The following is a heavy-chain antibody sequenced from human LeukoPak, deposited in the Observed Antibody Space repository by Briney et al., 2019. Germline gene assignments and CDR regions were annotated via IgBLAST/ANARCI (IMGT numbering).Heavy chain of an antibody. J-gene: IGHJ4*02. CDR2: INHSGST. Sequence: ASETLSLTCAVYGGSFSGYYWSWIRQPPGKGLEWIGEINHSGSTNYNPSLKSRVTISVDTSKNQFSLKLSSVTAADTAVYYCARLRTYYYDGSGIDYWGQGTLVTVSS. CDR1: GGSFSGYY. CDR3: ARLRTYYYDGSGIDY. V-gene: IGHV4-34*01. D-gene: IGHD3-22*01.